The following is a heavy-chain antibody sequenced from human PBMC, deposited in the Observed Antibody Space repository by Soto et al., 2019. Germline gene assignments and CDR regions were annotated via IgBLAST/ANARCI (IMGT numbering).Heavy chain of an antibody. CDR2: IIPIFGTA. J-gene: IGHJ5*02. CDR3: ARGESGYPTGDWFDP. V-gene: IGHV1-69*01. CDR1: GGTFSSYA. D-gene: IGHD3-3*01. Sequence: QVQLVQPGAEVKKPGSSVKVSCTASGGTFSSYAISWVRQAPGQGLEWMGGIIPIFGTANYEQKFQGRVTITADESTSTAYMELSSLRSEDTAVYYCARGESGYPTGDWFDPWGQGTLVTVSS.